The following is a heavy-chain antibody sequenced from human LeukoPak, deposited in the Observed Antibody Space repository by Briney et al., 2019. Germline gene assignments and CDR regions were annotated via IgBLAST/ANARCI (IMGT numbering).Heavy chain of an antibody. CDR3: ATSIVGLTTGGDY. V-gene: IGHV1-69*06. Sequence: SVKVSCKASGDTFSNYAISWVRQAPGQGLEWMGGIIPLFGTANYGQKFQGRVTITADKSTSTAYMELSSLRSEDTAVYYCATSIVGLTTGGDYWSQGTLVTVSS. CDR1: GDTFSNYA. J-gene: IGHJ4*02. D-gene: IGHD1-26*01. CDR2: IIPLFGTA.